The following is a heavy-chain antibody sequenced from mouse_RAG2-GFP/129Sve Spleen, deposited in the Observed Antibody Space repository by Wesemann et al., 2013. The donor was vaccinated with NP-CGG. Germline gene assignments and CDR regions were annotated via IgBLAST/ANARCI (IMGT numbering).Heavy chain of an antibody. J-gene: IGHJ2*01. V-gene: IGHV1S81*02. D-gene: IGHD4-1*01. Sequence: VRQRPGQGLEWIGEINPSNGGTNFNEKFKSKATLTVDKSSSTAYMQLSSLTSEDSAVYYCTRSNWYFDYWGQGTTLTVSS. CDR3: TRSNWYFDY. CDR2: INPSNGGT.